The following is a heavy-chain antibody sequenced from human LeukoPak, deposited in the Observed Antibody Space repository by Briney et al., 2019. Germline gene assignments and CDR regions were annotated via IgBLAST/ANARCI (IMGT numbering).Heavy chain of an antibody. D-gene: IGHD2-21*01. V-gene: IGHV4-39*07. CDR2: IYYSGST. CDR1: GGSISSSSYY. Sequence: PSETLSLTCTVSGGSISSSSYYWGWIRQPPGKGLEWIGSIYYSGSTYYNPSLKSRVTISVDTSKNQFSLKLSSVTAADTAVYYCARVLPSILWALPYAFDIWGQGTMVTVSS. CDR3: ARVLPSILWALPYAFDI. J-gene: IGHJ3*02.